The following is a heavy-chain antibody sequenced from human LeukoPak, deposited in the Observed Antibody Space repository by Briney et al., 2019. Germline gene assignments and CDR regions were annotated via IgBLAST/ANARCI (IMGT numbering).Heavy chain of an antibody. CDR2: FYHSGST. CDR3: ARIHSGWTGNYFDY. CDR1: GGSINSGYY. Sequence: SETLSLTCTVSGGSINSGYYWGWIRQPPGKGLEWIGSFYHSGSTYYNPSLKSRVTISIDTSKNQFSLKLRSVTAADTAVYYCARIHSGWTGNYFDYWGQGTLVTVSS. J-gene: IGHJ4*02. V-gene: IGHV4-38-2*02. D-gene: IGHD1-14*01.